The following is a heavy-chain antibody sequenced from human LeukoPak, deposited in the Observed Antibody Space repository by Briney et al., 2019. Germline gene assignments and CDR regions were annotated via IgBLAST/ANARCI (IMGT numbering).Heavy chain of an antibody. D-gene: IGHD3-9*01. CDR3: ARDLRYFDWLYCLDP. CDR1: GYTFTSYA. V-gene: IGHV1-3*01. J-gene: IGHJ5*02. CDR2: INAGNGNT. Sequence: ASVKVSCKASGYTFTSYAMHWVRQAPGQRLEWMGWINAGNGNTKYSQKFQGRVTITRDTSASTAYMELNSLRSEDTAVYYCARDLRYFDWLYCLDPWGQGTLVTVSS.